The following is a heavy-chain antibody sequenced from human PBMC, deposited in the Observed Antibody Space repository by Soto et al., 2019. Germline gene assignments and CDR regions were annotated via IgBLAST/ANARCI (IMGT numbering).Heavy chain of an antibody. CDR3: AREGMSIAVRVFDF. Sequence: PPGKGLEWIGYIYYSGSTYYNPSLKSRVTISLDTSKNQFSLKLSSVTAADTVFYFCAREGMSIAVRVFDFWVQG. D-gene: IGHD6-6*01. CDR2: IYYSGST. J-gene: IGHJ4*02. V-gene: IGHV4-30-4*01.